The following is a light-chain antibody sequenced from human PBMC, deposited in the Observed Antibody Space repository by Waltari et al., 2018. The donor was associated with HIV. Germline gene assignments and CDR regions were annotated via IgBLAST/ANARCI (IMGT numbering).Light chain of an antibody. CDR1: NLSNNY. V-gene: IGLV3-1*01. J-gene: IGLJ2*01. CDR2: QDR. Sequence: SYDLTQAPSLSVSPGQAAKIRCAGFNLSNNYVSWNQQKPGQSPLLLIFQDRKRPSGIPERFSGSSSGNTATLTISGTQSVDEADYFCQAWGNNTVVFGGGTKLTVL. CDR3: QAWGNNTVV.